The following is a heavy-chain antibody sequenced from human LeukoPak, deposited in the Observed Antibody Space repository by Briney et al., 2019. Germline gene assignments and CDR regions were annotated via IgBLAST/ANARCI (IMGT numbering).Heavy chain of an antibody. CDR2: IYYSGST. J-gene: IGHJ3*02. CDR3: ARGDGTTGTTCAFDI. CDR1: GGSISSYY. V-gene: IGHV4-59*01. Sequence: SETLSLTCTVSGGSISSYYWSWIRQPPGKGLEWTGYIYYSGSTNYNPSLKSRVTISVDTSKNQFSLKLSSVTAADTAVYYCARGDGTTGTTCAFDIWGQGTMVTVSS. D-gene: IGHD1-1*01.